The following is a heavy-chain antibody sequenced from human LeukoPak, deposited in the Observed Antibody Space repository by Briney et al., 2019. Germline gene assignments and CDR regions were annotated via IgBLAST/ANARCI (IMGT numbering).Heavy chain of an antibody. J-gene: IGHJ5*02. D-gene: IGHD2-15*01. CDR1: GFTVSTNY. CDR3: ARDKRYCSSGRCWGVQFGP. Sequence: GGSLRLSCAASGFTVSTNYMSWVRQAPGKGPEGLSIIYRSGDTYYADSVKGRFTISRDNSKNTLYLQMNRLRVEDTAVYYCARDKRYCSSGRCWGVQFGPWGQGTLVTVSS. CDR2: IYRSGDT. V-gene: IGHV3-66*01.